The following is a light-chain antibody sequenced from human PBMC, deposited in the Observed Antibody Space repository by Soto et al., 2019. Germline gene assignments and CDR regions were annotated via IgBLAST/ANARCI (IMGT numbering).Light chain of an antibody. CDR1: QSVSSSY. Sequence: EFVFTQSPGTLSLSPGERATLSCRASQSVSSSYLAWYQQKPGQAPRLLIYGASSRATGIPDRFSGSGSGTDFTLTISRLEPEDFAVYYCQQYGSSGTLGQGTKVDVK. V-gene: IGKV3-20*01. J-gene: IGKJ1*01. CDR2: GAS. CDR3: QQYGSSGT.